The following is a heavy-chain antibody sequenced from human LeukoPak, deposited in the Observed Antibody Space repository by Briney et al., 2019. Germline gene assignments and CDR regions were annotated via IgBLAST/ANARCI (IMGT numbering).Heavy chain of an antibody. D-gene: IGHD6-19*01. CDR1: GGSISSSNW. Sequence: SETLSLTCAVSGGSISSSNWWSWVRQPPGKGLEWIGEIYHGGSTNYNPSLKSRVTISVDKSKDQFSLKLSSVTAADTAVYYCARQRYSSGWYRGYYFDYWGQGTLVTVSS. V-gene: IGHV4-4*02. J-gene: IGHJ4*02. CDR2: IYHGGST. CDR3: ARQRYSSGWYRGYYFDY.